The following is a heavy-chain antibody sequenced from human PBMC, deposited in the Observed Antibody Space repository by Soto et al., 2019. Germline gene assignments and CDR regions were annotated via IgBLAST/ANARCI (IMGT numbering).Heavy chain of an antibody. CDR1: GFIFSSYE. D-gene: IGHD5-18*01. CDR2: INSRGSTI. CDR3: TREPYVDAAMDFDY. V-gene: IGHV3-48*03. J-gene: IGHJ4*02. Sequence: EVLLVESGGGLVQPGVSLRLSCAASGFIFSSYEMNWVRQAPGKGLEWVSYINSRGSTIHYADSVKGRFTISRDNAENSLYLQMNSLRAEDTAVYYCTREPYVDAAMDFDYWGQGTLVTVSS.